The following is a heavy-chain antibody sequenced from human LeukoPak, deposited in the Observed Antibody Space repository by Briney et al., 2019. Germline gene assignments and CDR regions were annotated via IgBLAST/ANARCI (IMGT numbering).Heavy chain of an antibody. CDR3: ASDPLEWTARPTDTTSLDY. V-gene: IGHV1-18*01. D-gene: IGHD3/OR15-3a*01. CDR2: VSAYNGNT. Sequence: ASVKVSCKASGYTFTSFGISWVRQAPGQGLEWMGWVSAYNGNTNYAQRLQGRVTMTTDSSTSTAYMELRSLRSDDTAVYYCASDPLEWTARPTDTTSLDYWGQGTLVTVSS. J-gene: IGHJ4*02. CDR1: GYTFTSFG.